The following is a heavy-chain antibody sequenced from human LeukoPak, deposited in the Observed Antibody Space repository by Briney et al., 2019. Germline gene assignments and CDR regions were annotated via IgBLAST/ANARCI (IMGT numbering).Heavy chain of an antibody. CDR3: AREYSSGWRAFDF. CDR1: GGSFSGYY. CDR2: INHSGST. D-gene: IGHD6-19*01. V-gene: IGHV4-34*01. J-gene: IGHJ4*02. Sequence: SETLSLTCAVYGGSFSGYYWSWIRQPPGKGLEWIGEINHSGSTNYTPSLKGRVTISVDTSKNQFSLKLSSVTAADTAVYYCAREYSSGWRAFDFWGQGTLVTVSS.